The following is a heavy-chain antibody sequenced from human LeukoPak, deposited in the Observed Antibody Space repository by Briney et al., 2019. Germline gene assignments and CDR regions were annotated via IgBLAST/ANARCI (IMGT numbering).Heavy chain of an antibody. J-gene: IGHJ4*02. CDR1: GFTFSSYA. CDR3: AKQGIVVVVAATDY. V-gene: IGHV3-23*01. Sequence: PGGSLRLSCAVSGFTFSSYAMSWVRQAPGKGLEWVSAVSGSGGSTYYADSVKGRFTISRDNSKNTLYLQMNSLRAEDTAVYYCAKQGIVVVVAATDYWGQGTLVSVPS. D-gene: IGHD2-15*01. CDR2: VSGSGGST.